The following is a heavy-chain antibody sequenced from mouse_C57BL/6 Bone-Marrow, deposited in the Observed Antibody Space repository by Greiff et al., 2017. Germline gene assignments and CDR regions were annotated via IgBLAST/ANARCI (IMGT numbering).Heavy chain of an antibody. Sequence: DVKLVESGGDLVKPGGSLKLSCAASGFTFSSSGMSLVRQTPNKRLSWVATISSGGSYTYYPDSVKGRFTISRDHAKNTLYLQMSSLKAEDTAMYYCARDDYDGYFDVWGTGTTVTVSS. CDR2: ISSGGSYT. CDR3: ARDDYDGYFDV. V-gene: IGHV5-6*02. J-gene: IGHJ1*03. D-gene: IGHD2-4*01. CDR1: GFTFSSSG.